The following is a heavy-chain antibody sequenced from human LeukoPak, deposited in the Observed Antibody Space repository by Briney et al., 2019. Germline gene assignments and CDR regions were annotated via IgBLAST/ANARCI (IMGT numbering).Heavy chain of an antibody. V-gene: IGHV1-46*01. D-gene: IGHD6-19*01. Sequence: ASVTVSCKASGYTFTSSYIYWVRQAPGQGLGWMGKINPSDGSTSYAPKFQGRVTMTRDTSTTTVYMELSGLNSDDTAVYYCAREVIAVAVFFFDYWGQGTLVTVSS. J-gene: IGHJ4*02. CDR3: AREVIAVAVFFFDY. CDR2: INPSDGST. CDR1: GYTFTSSY.